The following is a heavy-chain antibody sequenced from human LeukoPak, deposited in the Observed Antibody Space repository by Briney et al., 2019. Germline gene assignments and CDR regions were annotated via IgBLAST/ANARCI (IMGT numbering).Heavy chain of an antibody. V-gene: IGHV1-2*02. J-gene: IGHJ6*03. Sequence: ASVKVSCKTSEYTFTGYYMHWVRQAPGQGLEWMGWINPNSGDTNYAQEFQGRVTMTRDTSISTAYMELSRLRSDDTAVYYCARDRTRYYYYSYMDVWGKGTAVTISS. D-gene: IGHD1-14*01. CDR3: ARDRTRYYYYSYMDV. CDR2: INPNSGDT. CDR1: EYTFTGYY.